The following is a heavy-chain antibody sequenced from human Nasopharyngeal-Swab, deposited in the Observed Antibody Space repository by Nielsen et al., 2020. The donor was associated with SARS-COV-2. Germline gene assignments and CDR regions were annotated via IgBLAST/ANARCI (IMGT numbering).Heavy chain of an antibody. CDR2: SSAYNSNT. V-gene: IGHV1-18*01. CDR1: GYTFINYG. D-gene: IGHD6-19*01. CDR3: ARKRGEHWLSQFDY. J-gene: IGHJ4*02. Sequence: ASVKVSCKASGYTFINYGITWVRQAPGQGLEWMGWSSAYNSNTNYAQKFQGRVTMTTDTSTNTAYMELRSLRSDDTAVYYCARKRGEHWLSQFDYWGQGTLVTVSS.